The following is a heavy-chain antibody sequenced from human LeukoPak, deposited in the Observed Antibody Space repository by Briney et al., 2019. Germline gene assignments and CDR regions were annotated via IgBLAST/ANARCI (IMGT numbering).Heavy chain of an antibody. D-gene: IGHD3-10*01. CDR3: AKKTRGPDAFDI. CDR1: GFTFSSYA. V-gene: IGHV3-23*01. CDR2: INGSGGST. Sequence: GSLRLSCAASGFTFSSYAMSWVRQAPRKGLEWVADINGSGGSTYYADSVKGRFTLSRDNSENTLYLQMNSLRVEDTAVYYCAKKTRGPDAFDIWGQGTMVTVSS. J-gene: IGHJ3*02.